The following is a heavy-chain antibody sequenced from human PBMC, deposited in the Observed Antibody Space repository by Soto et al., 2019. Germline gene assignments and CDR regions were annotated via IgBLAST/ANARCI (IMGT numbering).Heavy chain of an antibody. Sequence: QVQLVESGGGEVQPGRSLRLSCAASGFTFSSYGIHWVRQAPGKGLEWVAVISYDGSKKNYLDSVKGRFTISRDNSKNTMYLEMNSLRAEDTDIYYCAKDTYYHDTSGYYVFDYWGQGTLVTVSS. V-gene: IGHV3-30*18. D-gene: IGHD3-22*01. CDR1: GFTFSSYG. CDR3: AKDTYYHDTSGYYVFDY. CDR2: ISYDGSKK. J-gene: IGHJ4*02.